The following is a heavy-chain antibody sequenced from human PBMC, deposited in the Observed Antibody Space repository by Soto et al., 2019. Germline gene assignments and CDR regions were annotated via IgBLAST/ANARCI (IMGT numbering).Heavy chain of an antibody. CDR2: ISGSAAGT. J-gene: IGHJ2*01. V-gene: IGHV3-23*01. CDR1: GFTFSNYA. D-gene: IGHD6-19*01. CDR3: AKSSSAVAAYWYFNI. Sequence: EEQLLESGGGLVQPGGSLRLSCTASGFTFSNYALNWVRQVPGKGLEWVAGISGSAAGTYYTDSVQGRFTTSRDHSKNTLYLQMNSLRAEDTALYYCAKSSSAVAAYWYFNILGGGTLVTVSS.